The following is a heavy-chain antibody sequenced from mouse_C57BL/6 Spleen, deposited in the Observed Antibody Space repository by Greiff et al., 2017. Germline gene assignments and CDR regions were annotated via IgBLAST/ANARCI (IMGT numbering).Heavy chain of an antibody. Sequence: QVQLKESGPGLVAPSQCLSITCTVSGFSLTGYGVNWVRQPPGKGLEWMGMIWGDGSTDYNSALKSRLSISKDNSKSQVFFKMLSLQTDDTARYYCARDQRNYYAMDYWGQGTSVTVSS. CDR2: IWGDGST. CDR1: GFSLTGYG. V-gene: IGHV2-6-7*01. J-gene: IGHJ4*01. D-gene: IGHD2-1*01. CDR3: ARDQRNYYAMDY.